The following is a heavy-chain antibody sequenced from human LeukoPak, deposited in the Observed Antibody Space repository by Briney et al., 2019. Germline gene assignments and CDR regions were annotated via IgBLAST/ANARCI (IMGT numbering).Heavy chain of an antibody. CDR3: TTDTRRIDTFA. CDR2: ISSSGSTI. CDR1: GFTFSDYY. V-gene: IGHV3-11*01. D-gene: IGHD2-2*01. Sequence: GGSLRLSCAASGFTFSDYYMSWIRQAPGKGLEWVSYISSSGSTIYYADSVKGRFTISRDNAKNSLYLQMNSLRAEDTAVYYCTTDTRRIDTFAWGQGTLVTVAA. J-gene: IGHJ4*02.